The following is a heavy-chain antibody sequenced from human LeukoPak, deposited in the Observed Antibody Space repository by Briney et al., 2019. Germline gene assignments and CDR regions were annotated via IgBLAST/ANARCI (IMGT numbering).Heavy chain of an antibody. J-gene: IGHJ5*02. Sequence: GGSLRLSCAASGFTFSSCAMHWVRQAPGKGLEWVAVISYDGSNKYYADSVKGRFTISRDNSKNTLYLQMNSLRAEDTAVYYCARSLLWFGRNWFDPWGQGTLVTVSS. D-gene: IGHD3-10*01. CDR3: ARSLLWFGRNWFDP. V-gene: IGHV3-30-3*01. CDR1: GFTFSSCA. CDR2: ISYDGSNK.